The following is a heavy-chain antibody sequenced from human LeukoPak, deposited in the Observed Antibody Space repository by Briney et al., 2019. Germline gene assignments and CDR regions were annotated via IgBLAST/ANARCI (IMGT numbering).Heavy chain of an antibody. CDR2: IKQDGSEK. J-gene: IGHJ4*02. V-gene: IGHV3-7*03. CDR1: GFSFSSYW. D-gene: IGHD6-13*01. Sequence: GGSLRLSCAASGFSFSSYWMSWVRQAPGKGLERVANIKQDGSEKYYVDSVKGRFTISRDNAKNSLYLQMNSLRAEDTAVYYCARDGWGPYSSTSDYWGQGTLVTVSS. CDR3: ARDGWGPYSSTSDY.